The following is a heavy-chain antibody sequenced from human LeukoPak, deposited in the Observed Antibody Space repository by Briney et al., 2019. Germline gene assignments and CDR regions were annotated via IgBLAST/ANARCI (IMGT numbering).Heavy chain of an antibody. V-gene: IGHV4-59*01. CDR3: ARETKLMGYSSGLGFNY. J-gene: IGHJ4*02. D-gene: IGHD6-19*01. CDR1: GGSISSWY. CDR2: IYDSGNT. Sequence: SETLSLTCTVSGGSISSWYWSWIRQPPGKGLEWIGYIYDSGNTNYNPSLKTRVTISVDTSKNQLSLNLSSVTAADTAVYYCARETKLMGYSSGLGFNYWGQGTLVTVSS.